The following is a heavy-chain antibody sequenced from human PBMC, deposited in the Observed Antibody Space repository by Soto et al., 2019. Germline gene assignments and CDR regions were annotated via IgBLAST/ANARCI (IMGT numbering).Heavy chain of an antibody. CDR1: GGSFSGYY. D-gene: IGHD3-10*01. Sequence: QVQLQQWGAGLLKPSETLSLTCAVYGGSFSGYYWSWIRQPPGKGLEWIGEINHSGSTNYNPSLKSRVPRSVGTSRNPFSLKLSFVTDADTAVYYCARAKGDLCITMGRGVKAWFDPWGQGTLFTVSS. V-gene: IGHV4-34*01. J-gene: IGHJ5*02. CDR2: INHSGST. CDR3: ARAKGDLCITMGRGVKAWFDP.